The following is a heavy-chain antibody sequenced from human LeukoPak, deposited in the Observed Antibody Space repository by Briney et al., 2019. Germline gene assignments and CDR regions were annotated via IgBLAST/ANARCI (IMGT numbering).Heavy chain of an antibody. V-gene: IGHV3-30*02. J-gene: IGHJ6*03. CDR3: AKGASRVYSYYMDV. CDR2: IRYDGSNR. Sequence: PGGSLRLSCAASGFTFSDYYMSWIRQAPGKGLEWVAFIRYDGSNRYYADSVRGRFTISRDNSRNTLYVQMNSLRAEDTAVYYCAKGASRVYSYYMDVWGKGTTVTISS. CDR1: GFTFSDYY.